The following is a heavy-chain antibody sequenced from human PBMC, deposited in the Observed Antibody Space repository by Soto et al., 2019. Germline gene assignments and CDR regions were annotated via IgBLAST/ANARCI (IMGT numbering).Heavy chain of an antibody. CDR3: AKAGLEWLHPLNWFDP. Sequence: GESLKISCAASGFTFSSYAMSWVRQAPGKGLEWVSAISGSGGSTYYADSVKGRFTISRDNSKNTLYLQMNSLRAEDTAVYYCAKAGLEWLHPLNWFDPWGQGTLVTVSS. D-gene: IGHD3-3*01. CDR2: ISGSGGST. CDR1: GFTFSSYA. V-gene: IGHV3-23*01. J-gene: IGHJ5*02.